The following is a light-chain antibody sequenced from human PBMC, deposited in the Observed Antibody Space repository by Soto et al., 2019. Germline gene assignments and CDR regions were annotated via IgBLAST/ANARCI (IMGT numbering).Light chain of an antibody. J-gene: IGKJ4*01. CDR3: QQSFTTPLT. CDR2: VAS. CDR1: QNIGRF. V-gene: IGKV1-39*01. Sequence: DIQMTQSPSSLSASVGDRVTITCRASQNIGRFSNWHQQKPGKAPNVLINVASTLRSGVPSRFSGSGSGTDFNLTINSLQPEDFATYFCQQSFTTPLTFGGGTKVDIK.